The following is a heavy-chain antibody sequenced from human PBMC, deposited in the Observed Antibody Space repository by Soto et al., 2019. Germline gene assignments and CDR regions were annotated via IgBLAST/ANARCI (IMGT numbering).Heavy chain of an antibody. CDR2: ISYDGSNK. Sequence: QVQLVESGGGVVQPGRSLRLSCAASGFTFSSYAMHWVRQAPGKGLEWVAVISYDGSNKYYADDVKGRFTISRDNSKNKLYLQMISRRAEDTAVYYCSRVSITGLNYYYYGVDVWGQGTTVTVSS. V-gene: IGHV3-30-3*01. CDR3: SRVSITGLNYYYYGVDV. CDR1: GFTFSSYA. D-gene: IGHD1-20*01. J-gene: IGHJ6*02.